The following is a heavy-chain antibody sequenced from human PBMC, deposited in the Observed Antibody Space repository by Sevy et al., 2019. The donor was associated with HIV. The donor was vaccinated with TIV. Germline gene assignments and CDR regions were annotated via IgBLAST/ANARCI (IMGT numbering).Heavy chain of an antibody. D-gene: IGHD6-19*01. Sequence: SETLSLTCTVSGGSISSSSYYWGWIRQPPGKGLEWIGSIYYSGSTYYNPSLKSRVTISVDTSKNQFSLKLSSVTAADTAVYYCASLSFLTNSSGWSTSPFDYWGQGTLVTVSS. CDR2: IYYSGST. V-gene: IGHV4-39*01. CDR1: GGSISSSSYY. J-gene: IGHJ4*02. CDR3: ASLSFLTNSSGWSTSPFDY.